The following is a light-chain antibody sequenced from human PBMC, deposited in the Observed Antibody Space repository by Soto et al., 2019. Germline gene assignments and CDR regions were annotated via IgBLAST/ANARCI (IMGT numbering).Light chain of an antibody. CDR2: DVN. CDR3: SSYTSSSTYV. V-gene: IGLV2-14*03. J-gene: IGLJ1*01. Sequence: QSVLPQPAPVSGSPGQSITISCTGTSSDVGGYNYVSWYQQHQGKAPKLIIYDVNNRPSGVSNRFSGSKSGNTASLTISGLQAEDEADYYCSSYTSSSTYVFGTGTKVTVL. CDR1: SSDVGGYNY.